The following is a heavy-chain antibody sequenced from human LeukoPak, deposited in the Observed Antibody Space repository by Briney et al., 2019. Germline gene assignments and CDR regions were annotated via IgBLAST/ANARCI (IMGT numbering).Heavy chain of an antibody. CDR3: AKNHWNYRPARLSYFDY. D-gene: IGHD1-7*01. CDR1: GFTFSSYG. Sequence: GGSLRLSCAASGFTFSSYGMHWVRQAPGKGLEWVAVIWYDGSNEYYADSVKGRFTISRDNSKNTLYLQMNSLRAEDTAVYYCAKNHWNYRPARLSYFDYWGQGTLVTVSS. J-gene: IGHJ4*02. CDR2: IWYDGSNE. V-gene: IGHV3-33*06.